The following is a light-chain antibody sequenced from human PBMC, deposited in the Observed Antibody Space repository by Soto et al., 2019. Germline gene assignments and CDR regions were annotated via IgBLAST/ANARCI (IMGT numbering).Light chain of an antibody. CDR1: RSVSSSY. Sequence: EIVLTQSPGTLSLSPGERATLSCRASRSVSSSYLAWYQQKPGQAPRLLIYGASSRATGIPDRFSGSGSGTDFTLTISRLEPEDFAVYYCQQYGSSLPTFGQGTRLEIK. CDR2: GAS. J-gene: IGKJ5*01. CDR3: QQYGSSLPT. V-gene: IGKV3-20*01.